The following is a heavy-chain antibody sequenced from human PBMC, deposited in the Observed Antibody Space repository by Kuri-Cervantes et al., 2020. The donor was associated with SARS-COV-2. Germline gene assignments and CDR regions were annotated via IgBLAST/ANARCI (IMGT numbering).Heavy chain of an antibody. Sequence: GESLKISCAASGFTFSSYAMSWVRQAPGKGLEWVSAISGSGGSTYYADSVKGRFTISRDNSKNTLYLQMNSLGAEDTAVYYCAKLPVAGPPGTFDYWGQGTLVTVSS. CDR2: ISGSGGST. D-gene: IGHD6-19*01. V-gene: IGHV3-23*01. CDR3: AKLPVAGPPGTFDY. CDR1: GFTFSSYA. J-gene: IGHJ4*02.